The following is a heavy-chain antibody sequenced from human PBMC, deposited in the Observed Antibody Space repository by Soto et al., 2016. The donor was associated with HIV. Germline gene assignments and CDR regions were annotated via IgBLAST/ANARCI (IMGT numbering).Heavy chain of an antibody. D-gene: IGHD6-25*01. CDR2: ISPNSGGT. J-gene: IGHJ3*02. Sequence: QVQLVQSGAEVKRPGASVKVSCKASGYTFTGYFIHWVRQAPGQGLEWMGWISPNSGGTNYPQKFQGRVTMTRDTSISTAYMELSRLRSDDTAVYYCARVPSASDAFDIWGQGTMVTVSS. V-gene: IGHV1-2*02. CDR1: GYTFTGYF. CDR3: ARVPSASDAFDI.